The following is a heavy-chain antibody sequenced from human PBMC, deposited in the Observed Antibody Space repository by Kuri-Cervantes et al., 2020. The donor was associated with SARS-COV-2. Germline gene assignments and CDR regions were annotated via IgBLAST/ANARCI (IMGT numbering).Heavy chain of an antibody. CDR3: ARDSAGTDYYYYMDV. Sequence: LSCTVSGGSLSSGDYYWTWVRQPPGKGLEWIGNIYYSGSASYNPSLKSRLTMSLDMSKSQFSLKLNSVTAADTAVYYCARDSAGTDYYYYMDVWGKGTTVTVSS. CDR1: GGSLSSGDYY. D-gene: IGHD6-13*01. J-gene: IGHJ6*03. V-gene: IGHV4-30-4*08. CDR2: IYYSGSA.